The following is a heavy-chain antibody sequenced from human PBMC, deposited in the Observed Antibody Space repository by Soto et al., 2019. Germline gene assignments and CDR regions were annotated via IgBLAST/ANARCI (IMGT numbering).Heavy chain of an antibody. CDR1: GFTLSSYA. D-gene: IGHD2-2*03. CDR2: SGSGGRT. CDR3: ARAVGSTLY. Sequence: GGSLRLSCTASGFTLSSYAMAWVRQATGKGLEWVSASGSGGRTYYADSAKGRFIVSRDNSRSTVFLQMNSLRVGDTALYYCARAVGSTLYWGQGTLVTVSS. V-gene: IGHV3-23*01. J-gene: IGHJ4*02.